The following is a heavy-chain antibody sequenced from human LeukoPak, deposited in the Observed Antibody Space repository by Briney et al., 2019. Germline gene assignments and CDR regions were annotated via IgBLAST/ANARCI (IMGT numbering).Heavy chain of an antibody. Sequence: GGSLRLSCAASGFTFSSYWMHWVRQAPGKGLVWVSRIKSDGSTNYADSVKGRFTISRDNAKDTVSLQMNSLRAEDTGVYYCARAPSEIGGYYPEYFRHWGQGTLVTVSS. CDR2: IKSDGST. V-gene: IGHV3-74*01. D-gene: IGHD3-22*01. CDR3: ARAPSEIGGYYPEYFRH. J-gene: IGHJ1*01. CDR1: GFTFSSYW.